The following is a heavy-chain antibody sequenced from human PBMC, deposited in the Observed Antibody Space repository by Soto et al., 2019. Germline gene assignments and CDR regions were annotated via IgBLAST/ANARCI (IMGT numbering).Heavy chain of an antibody. V-gene: IGHV4-34*01. Sequence: SETLSLTXAVYGGSFSGYYWSWIRQPPGKGLEWIGEINHSGSTNYNPSLKSRVTISVDTSKNQFSLKLSSVTAADTAVYYCARAGGIAVAGTDAFDIWGQGTMVTVSS. D-gene: IGHD6-19*01. CDR1: GGSFSGYY. CDR3: ARAGGIAVAGTDAFDI. J-gene: IGHJ3*02. CDR2: INHSGST.